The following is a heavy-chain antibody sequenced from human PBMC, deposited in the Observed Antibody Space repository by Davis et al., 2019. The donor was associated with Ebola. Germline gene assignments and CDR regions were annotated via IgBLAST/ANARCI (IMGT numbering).Heavy chain of an antibody. CDR3: ARPYFDFWSAYYALDL. J-gene: IGHJ3*01. Sequence: PGGSLRLSCAASGFTFSTYDMHWVRQATGKGLEWVSAIGTLGDTYYPGSVKGRFTISRENAKSSLYLQMNSLRVEDTAVYFCARPYFDFWSAYYALDLWGQGTMVTVSS. V-gene: IGHV3-13*01. CDR2: IGTLGDT. D-gene: IGHD3-3*01. CDR1: GFTFSTYD.